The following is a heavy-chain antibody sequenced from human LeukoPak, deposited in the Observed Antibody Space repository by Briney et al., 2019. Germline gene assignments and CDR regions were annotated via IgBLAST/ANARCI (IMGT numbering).Heavy chain of an antibody. D-gene: IGHD4-23*01. V-gene: IGHV3-7*05. CDR1: GFFFSTYW. CDR3: ARDYGGNLDY. CDR2: IKQDGSDK. Sequence: PGGSLRLSCAASGFFFSTYWMAWVRQAPGKGLEWVANIKQDGSDKNYVDSVKGRFTISRDNAKNSLFLQMNSLRVEDTAVYYCARDYGGNLDYWGQGTLVTVSS. J-gene: IGHJ4*02.